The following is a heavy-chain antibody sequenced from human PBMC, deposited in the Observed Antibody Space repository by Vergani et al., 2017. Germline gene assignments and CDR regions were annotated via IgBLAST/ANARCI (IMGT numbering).Heavy chain of an antibody. CDR2: IYTSGST. J-gene: IGHJ3*02. V-gene: IGHV4-61*02. Sequence: QVQLQESGPGLVRPSQTLSLTCTVSGGSISSGNYYWSWIRQPAGKGLEWIGRIYTSGSTNYNPSLKSRVTISADTSKNQFSLKLNSVTAADTAVYYCARWLPNDAFDIWGQGTAVIVSS. CDR1: GGSISSGNYY. CDR3: ARWLPNDAFDI. D-gene: IGHD5-12*01.